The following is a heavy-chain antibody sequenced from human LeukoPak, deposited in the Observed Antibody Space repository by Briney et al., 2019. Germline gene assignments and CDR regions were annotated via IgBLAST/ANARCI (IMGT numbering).Heavy chain of an antibody. D-gene: IGHD2-2*01. CDR2: IYSSGST. CDR1: GGSISANY. V-gene: IGHV4-4*07. CDR3: ARHDQVSTSSPKFNDAFDV. Sequence: SETLSLTCTVSGGSISANYWIWMRQSAGKGLEYIGRIYSSGSTNYNPSLKSRVTMSVDTSKNQFSLKLSSVTAADTAVYYCARHDQVSTSSPKFNDAFDVWGQGTMVTVSS. J-gene: IGHJ3*01.